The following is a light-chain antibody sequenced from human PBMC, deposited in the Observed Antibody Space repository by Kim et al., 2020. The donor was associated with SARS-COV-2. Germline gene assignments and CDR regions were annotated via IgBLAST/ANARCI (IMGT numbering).Light chain of an antibody. V-gene: IGKV3-20*01. CDR1: QSISSSY. CDR3: QQDGSAPYS. J-gene: IGKJ2*03. Sequence: EIVLTQSPGTLSLSPGERATLSCRASQSISSSYLGWYQQKPGQAPRLLIYGAYSRATGIPDRFSGSGSGTDFTLTNSRLEPEDFAVYYCQQDGSAPYSCGQEKKREI. CDR2: GAY.